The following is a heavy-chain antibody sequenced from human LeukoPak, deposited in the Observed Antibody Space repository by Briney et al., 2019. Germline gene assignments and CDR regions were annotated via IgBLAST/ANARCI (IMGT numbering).Heavy chain of an antibody. V-gene: IGHV3-30-3*01. CDR3: ARDFWSGYSLFDY. D-gene: IGHD3-3*01. Sequence: GGSLRLSCAASGFTFSSYAMHWVRQAPGKGLEWEAVISYDGSNKYYADSVKGRFTISRDNSKNTLYLQMNSLRAEDTAVYYCARDFWSGYSLFDYWGQGTLVTVSS. CDR2: ISYDGSNK. CDR1: GFTFSSYA. J-gene: IGHJ4*02.